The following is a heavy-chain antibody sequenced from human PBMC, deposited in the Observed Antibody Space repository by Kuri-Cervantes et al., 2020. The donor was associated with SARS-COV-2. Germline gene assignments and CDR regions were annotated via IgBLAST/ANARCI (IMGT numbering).Heavy chain of an antibody. J-gene: IGHJ6*02. Sequence: GSLRLSCTVSGGSISSYYWSWVRQPPGKGLEWIGYIYYSGSTNYNPSLKSRVTISVDTSKNQFSLKLSSVTAADTAVYYCARHPRYCSGGSCHRYPYYYYYYGMDVWGQGTTVTVSS. V-gene: IGHV4-59*08. CDR1: GGSISSYY. D-gene: IGHD2-15*01. CDR3: ARHPRYCSGGSCHRYPYYYYYYGMDV. CDR2: IYYSGST.